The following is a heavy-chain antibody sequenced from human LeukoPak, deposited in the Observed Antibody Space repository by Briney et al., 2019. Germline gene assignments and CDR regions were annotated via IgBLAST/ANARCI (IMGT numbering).Heavy chain of an antibody. Sequence: PSETLSLTCTVSGGSNSSSSYYWGWIRQPPGTGLEWIGSIYYSGSTYYNPSLKSRVTISVDTSKNQFSLKLSSVTAADTAVYYCARRVGGEDYWGQGTLVTVSS. J-gene: IGHJ4*02. V-gene: IGHV4-39*01. CDR3: ARRVGGEDY. D-gene: IGHD2-21*01. CDR1: GGSNSSSSYY. CDR2: IYYSGST.